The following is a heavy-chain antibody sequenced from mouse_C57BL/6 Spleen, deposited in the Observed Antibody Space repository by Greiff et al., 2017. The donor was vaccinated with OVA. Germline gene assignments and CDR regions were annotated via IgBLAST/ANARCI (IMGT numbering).Heavy chain of an antibody. CDR3: ARGPTVVATSRYFDV. V-gene: IGHV1-69*01. J-gene: IGHJ1*03. Sequence: QVQLQQPGAELVMPGASVKLSCKASGYTFTSYWMHWVKQRPGQGLEWIGEIDPSDSYTNYNQKFKGKSTLTVDKSSSTAYMQLSSLTSEDSAVYYCARGPTVVATSRYFDVWGTGTTVTVSS. D-gene: IGHD1-1*01. CDR2: IDPSDSYT. CDR1: GYTFTSYW.